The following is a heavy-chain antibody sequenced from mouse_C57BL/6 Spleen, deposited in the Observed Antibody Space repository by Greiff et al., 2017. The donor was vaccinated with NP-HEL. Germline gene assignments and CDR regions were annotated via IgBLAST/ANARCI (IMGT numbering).Heavy chain of an antibody. CDR3: AKGVSYFDY. V-gene: IGHV1-19*01. CDR1: GYTFTDYY. J-gene: IGHJ2*01. CDR2: INPYNGGT. Sequence: EVQLQQSGPVLVKPGASVKMSCKASGYTFTDYYMNWVKQSHGKSLEWIGVINPYNGGTSYNQKFKGKATLTVDKSSSTAYMELNSLTSEDSAVYYCAKGVSYFDYWGQGTTLTVSS.